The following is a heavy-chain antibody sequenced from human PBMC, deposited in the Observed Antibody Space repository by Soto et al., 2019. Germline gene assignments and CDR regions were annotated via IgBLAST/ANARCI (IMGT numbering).Heavy chain of an antibody. CDR2: IYYSGST. J-gene: IGHJ5*02. D-gene: IGHD2-15*01. CDR3: ARHRQVAATHGYWFDP. CDR1: GGSISSYY. Sequence: PSETLSLTCTVSGGSISSYYWSWIRQPPGKGLEWIGYIYYSGSTNYNPSLKSRVTISVDTSKNQFSLKLSSVTAADTAVYYCARHRQVAATHGYWFDPWGQGTLVTVSS. V-gene: IGHV4-59*08.